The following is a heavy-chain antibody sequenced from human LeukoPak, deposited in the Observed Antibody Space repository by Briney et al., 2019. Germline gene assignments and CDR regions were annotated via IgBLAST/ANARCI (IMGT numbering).Heavy chain of an antibody. CDR3: ARESYGSGEEPGY. Sequence: SETLSLTCTVSGGSISSYYWSWIRQPPGKGLEWIGYIYYSGSTNYNPSLKSRVTMSVDTSKNQFSLKLRSVTAADTAVYYCARESYGSGEEPGYWGQGTLVTVSP. D-gene: IGHD3-10*01. CDR1: GGSISSYY. V-gene: IGHV4-59*01. J-gene: IGHJ4*02. CDR2: IYYSGST.